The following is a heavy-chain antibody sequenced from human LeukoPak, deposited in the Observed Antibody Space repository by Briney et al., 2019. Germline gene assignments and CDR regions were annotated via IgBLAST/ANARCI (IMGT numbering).Heavy chain of an antibody. J-gene: IGHJ6*02. D-gene: IGHD6-13*01. Sequence: GESLKISFQGSGYSFTSYWIGWVRQMPGKGLEWMGIIYPGDSDTRYSPSFQGQVTISADKSISTACLQWSSLKASDTAMYYCARLYSSSWFKEYYYYGMDVWGQGTTVTVSS. CDR1: GYSFTSYW. V-gene: IGHV5-51*01. CDR2: IYPGDSDT. CDR3: ARLYSSSWFKEYYYYGMDV.